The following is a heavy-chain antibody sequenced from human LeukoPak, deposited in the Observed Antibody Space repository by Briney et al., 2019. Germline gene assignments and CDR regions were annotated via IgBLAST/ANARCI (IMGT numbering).Heavy chain of an antibody. CDR2: IYYSGST. D-gene: IGHD6-19*01. V-gene: IGHV4-39*07. J-gene: IGHJ4*02. CDR1: GGSISSSSYY. CDR3: ARVIGAAVAGNFDY. Sequence: SETLSLTCTVSGGSISSSSYYWGWIRQPPGKGLEWIGSIYYSGSTYYNPSLKSRVTISVDTSKNQFSLKLSSVTAADTAVYYCARVIGAAVAGNFDYWGQGTLVTVSS.